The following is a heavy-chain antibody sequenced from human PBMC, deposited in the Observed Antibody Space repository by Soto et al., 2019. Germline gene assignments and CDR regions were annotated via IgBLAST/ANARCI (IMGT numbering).Heavy chain of an antibody. V-gene: IGHV3-23*01. CDR2: ISASGGST. CDR1: GFNFGINA. D-gene: IGHD2-15*01. Sequence: PGGPLSHSCSASGFNFGINAMIWVRKAPGKGLEWVSFISASGGSTYYADSVKGRFTISRDNSKKTVYLQMNSPRGEDTAVYYCGKGSAATNYFYYATDVWGQVTTFT. CDR3: GKGSAATNYFYYATDV. J-gene: IGHJ6*02.